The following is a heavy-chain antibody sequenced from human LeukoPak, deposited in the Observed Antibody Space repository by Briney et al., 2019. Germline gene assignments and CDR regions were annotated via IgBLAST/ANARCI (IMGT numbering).Heavy chain of an antibody. J-gene: IGHJ6*03. CDR2: FSTSESGST. CDR3: ARSRYSNFEYYYYMDV. D-gene: IGHD4-11*01. V-gene: IGHV4-61*02. CDR1: GGSIRSDSYY. Sequence: SETLSLTCTVSGGSIRSDSYYWSWIRQPAGKGLEWIGRFSTSESGSTDYNPSLKSRVTISVDTSKNQFSLTLSSVTAADTAVYYCARSRYSNFEYYYYMDVWGQGALVTVSS.